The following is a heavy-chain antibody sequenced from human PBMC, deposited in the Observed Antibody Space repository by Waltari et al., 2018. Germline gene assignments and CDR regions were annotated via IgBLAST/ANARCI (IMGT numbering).Heavy chain of an antibody. CDR3: ARRTAASGHWYFDL. V-gene: IGHV4-34*02. J-gene: IGHJ2*01. Sequence: QVQLQQWGAGLLRPSETLSLTCGVNGGSFSGYHWSWFRQYPGRGLEWIGEVNHDGNTNYKPSLKSRVTILVDMSNNQFFLKLTSVTAAETAVYYCARRTAASGHWYFDLWGRGTLVTVSS. CDR2: VNHDGNT. CDR1: GGSFSGYH. D-gene: IGHD6-13*01.